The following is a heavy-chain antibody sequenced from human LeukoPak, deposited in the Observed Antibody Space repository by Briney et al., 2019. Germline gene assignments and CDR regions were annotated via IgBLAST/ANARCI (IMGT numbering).Heavy chain of an antibody. CDR2: INHSGST. J-gene: IGHJ5*02. Sequence: SETLSLTCAVYGGSFSGYYWSWIRQPPGKGLEWIGEINHSGSTNYNPSLKSRVTISVDTSKNQFSLKLSSVTAADTAVYYCASRLDSGSYSPWFDPWGQGTLVTVSS. D-gene: IGHD1-26*01. CDR1: GGSFSGYY. CDR3: ASRLDSGSYSPWFDP. V-gene: IGHV4-34*01.